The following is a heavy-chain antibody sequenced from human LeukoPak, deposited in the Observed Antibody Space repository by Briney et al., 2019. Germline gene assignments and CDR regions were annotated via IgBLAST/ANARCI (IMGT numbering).Heavy chain of an antibody. CDR1: GFTFSGHW. D-gene: IGHD6-13*01. CDR2: INERGTDS. CDR3: ARDGAAAAGRHFDY. Sequence: GGSLRLSCTASGFTFSGHWIHWVRQAPGMGLVWVSRINERGTDSMYADSVKGRLTTSRDNAKSSLYLEMNSLRAEDTAVYYCARDGAAAAGRHFDYWGQGSLVTVSS. V-gene: IGHV3-74*03. J-gene: IGHJ4*02.